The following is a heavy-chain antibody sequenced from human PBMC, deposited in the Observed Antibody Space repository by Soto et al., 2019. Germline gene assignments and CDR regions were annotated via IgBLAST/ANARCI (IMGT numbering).Heavy chain of an antibody. J-gene: IGHJ4*02. V-gene: IGHV3-23*01. CDR2: ISGSGGST. CDR3: AKAHAYSSSWYYFDY. CDR1: GFTFSSYA. Sequence: SLRLSCAASGFTFSSYAMSWVRQAPGKGLEWVSAISGSGGSTYYADSVKGRFTISRDNSKNTLYLQMNSLRAEDTAVYYCAKAHAYSSSWYYFDYWGQGTLVTVSS. D-gene: IGHD6-13*01.